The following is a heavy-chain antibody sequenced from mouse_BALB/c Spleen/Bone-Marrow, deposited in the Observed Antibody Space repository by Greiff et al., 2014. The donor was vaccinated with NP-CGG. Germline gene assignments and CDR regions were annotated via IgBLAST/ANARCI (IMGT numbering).Heavy chain of an antibody. J-gene: IGHJ4*01. Sequence: VHLVESGTVLARPGASVKMSCKASGYTFTSYWMHWVKQRPGQGLEWIGAIYPGNSDTSYNQKFKGKAKLTAVTSTSTAYMELSSLTNEDSAVYYCTRVITAVLATRAMDYWGQGSSVTVSS. CDR2: IYPGNSDT. CDR3: TRVITAVLATRAMDY. D-gene: IGHD1-1*01. CDR1: GYTFTSYW. V-gene: IGHV1-5*01.